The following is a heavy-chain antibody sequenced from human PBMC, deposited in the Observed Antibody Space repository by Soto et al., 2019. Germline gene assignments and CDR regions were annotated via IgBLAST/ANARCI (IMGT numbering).Heavy chain of an antibody. CDR2: INHSGST. D-gene: IGHD2-2*01. V-gene: IGHV4-34*01. CDR3: AXGECSSVYCFTRWALDI. CDR1: GGSFNCYY. Sequence: SETLSLTCAVSGGSFNCYYWTWIRQTPGKGLEWIGEINHSGSTNYEPSLKSRVTISADTSKKQFSLNLTSVTAADTAVYYCAXGECSSVYCFTRWALDIWGQGTVVTVSS. J-gene: IGHJ3*02.